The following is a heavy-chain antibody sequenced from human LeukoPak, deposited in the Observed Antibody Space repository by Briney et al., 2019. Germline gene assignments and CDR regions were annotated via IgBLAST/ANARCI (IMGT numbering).Heavy chain of an antibody. J-gene: IGHJ4*02. D-gene: IGHD2-21*02. Sequence: GGSLRLSCAASGFTFSIYWMHWVRQAPGKGLVWVSRINSGGSSTTYADSVKGRFTISRDNAKNTLYLQMNSLRAEDTAVYYCARDDAYCGGDCPKFDYWGQGTLVTVSS. CDR1: GFTFSIYW. CDR3: ARDDAYCGGDCPKFDY. V-gene: IGHV3-74*01. CDR2: INSGGSST.